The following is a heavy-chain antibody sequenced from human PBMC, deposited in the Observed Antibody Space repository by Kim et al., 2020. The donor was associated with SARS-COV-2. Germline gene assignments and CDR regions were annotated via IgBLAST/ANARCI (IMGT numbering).Heavy chain of an antibody. J-gene: IGHJ3*02. CDR2: IYSSGST. CDR1: GVSIIDYY. D-gene: IGHD1-26*01. CDR3: ARGRKPRYGYAYDI. Sequence: SETLSLTCSVSGVSIIDYYWSWIRQPPGKELEFIGYIYSSGSTTYSPSLKSRVTMSVDTSKNHFSLTLNSVTAADTALYFCARGRKPRYGYAYDIWGQGT. V-gene: IGHV4-4*09.